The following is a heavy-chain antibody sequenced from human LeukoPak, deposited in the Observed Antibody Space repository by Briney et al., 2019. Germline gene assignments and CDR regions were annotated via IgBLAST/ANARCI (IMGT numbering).Heavy chain of an antibody. CDR2: IYTSGST. CDR1: GGSISSGSYY. Sequence: SETLSLTCTVSGGSISSGSYYWSWIRQPAGKGLEWIGRIYTSGSTNYNPSLKSRVTISVDTSKNQFSLKLSSVTAADTAVYYCARFSGWYSWADYWGQGTLVTVSS. D-gene: IGHD6-19*01. J-gene: IGHJ4*02. CDR3: ARFSGWYSWADY. V-gene: IGHV4-61*02.